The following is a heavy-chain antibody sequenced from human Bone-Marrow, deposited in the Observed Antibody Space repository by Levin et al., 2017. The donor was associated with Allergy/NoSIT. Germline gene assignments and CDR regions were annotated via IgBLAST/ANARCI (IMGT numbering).Heavy chain of an antibody. J-gene: IGHJ5*02. CDR2: FDPSDSET. D-gene: IGHD3-16*01. CDR1: GYTLSELS. V-gene: IGHV1-24*01. Sequence: GESLKISCKVSGYTLSELSIHWVRQAPGKGLEWMGGFDPSDSETLFAQKFQGRVTLTEDAASDTAYMDLTDLRIDDTAFYYCTTVDFGSASFGHWGQGTLVAVSS. CDR3: TTVDFGSASFGH.